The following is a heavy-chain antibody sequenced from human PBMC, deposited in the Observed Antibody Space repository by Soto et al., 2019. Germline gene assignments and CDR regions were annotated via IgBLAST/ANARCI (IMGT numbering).Heavy chain of an antibody. CDR3: ARDKDRLQIAGNYHSLLDV. Sequence: QVQLEQSGAEVKKPGSSVKVSCKTSGGTFSNSAISWVRQAPGQGPEWMGGIMPIFRTPAYAQKFQDRVTITADESTTTAYMELRGLRSDDTAVYYCARDKDRLQIAGNYHSLLDVWGQGTTVTVSS. CDR1: GGTFSNSA. D-gene: IGHD1-7*01. J-gene: IGHJ6*02. V-gene: IGHV1-69*12. CDR2: IMPIFRTP.